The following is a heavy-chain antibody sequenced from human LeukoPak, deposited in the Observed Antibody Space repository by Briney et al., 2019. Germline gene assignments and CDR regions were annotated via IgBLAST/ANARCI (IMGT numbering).Heavy chain of an antibody. J-gene: IGHJ4*02. Sequence: GGSLRLSCAASGFTFSSYEMNWVRQAPGKGLEWVSYISSSGSTIYYADSVKGRFTISRDNAKNSLYLQMNSLRAEDTAVYYCARVRSLSSSWTPVDYWGQGTLVTVSS. CDR2: ISSSGSTI. V-gene: IGHV3-48*03. CDR3: ARVRSLSSSWTPVDY. CDR1: GFTFSSYE. D-gene: IGHD6-13*01.